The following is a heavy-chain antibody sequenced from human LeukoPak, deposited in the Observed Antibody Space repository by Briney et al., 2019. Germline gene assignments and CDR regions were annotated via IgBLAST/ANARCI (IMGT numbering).Heavy chain of an antibody. CDR2: ISSSGSTI. D-gene: IGHD2-2*01. CDR3: AREGGSAAPDY. Sequence: GGSLRLSCAASGFTFSSYEMNWVRQAPGKGLEWVSYISSSGSTIYYADSVKGRFTISRDNAKNSLYLQMSSLRAEDTAVYYCAREGGSAAPDYWGQGTLVTVSS. J-gene: IGHJ4*02. CDR1: GFTFSSYE. V-gene: IGHV3-48*03.